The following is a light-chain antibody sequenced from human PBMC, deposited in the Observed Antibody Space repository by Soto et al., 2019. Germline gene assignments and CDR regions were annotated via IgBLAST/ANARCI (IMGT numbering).Light chain of an antibody. Sequence: DIQMTQSPSTLAASVGDRVSITCRASQNIVIWLAWYQQKPGKAPKLLIYKASTLESGVPSRFSGSGSGTEFTLTISSLQPDDFATYYCQRCNSYPYTFGPGTKLEIK. V-gene: IGKV1-5*03. CDR1: QNIVIW. J-gene: IGKJ2*01. CDR2: KAS. CDR3: QRCNSYPYT.